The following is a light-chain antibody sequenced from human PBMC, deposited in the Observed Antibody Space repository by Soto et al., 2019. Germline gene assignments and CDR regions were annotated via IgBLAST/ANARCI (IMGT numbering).Light chain of an antibody. Sequence: DIQMTQSPSFVAESVGDRVTITCRASKAVSTWLAWYQQKQGDAPTLLIYAASTLQSGAPSRFSGSGSGTDFTLTIRSLQPKDFETYYSQQANSCTRTFGGGTKVEIK. CDR2: AAS. V-gene: IGKV1-12*01. CDR1: KAVSTW. CDR3: QQANSCTRT. J-gene: IGKJ4*01.